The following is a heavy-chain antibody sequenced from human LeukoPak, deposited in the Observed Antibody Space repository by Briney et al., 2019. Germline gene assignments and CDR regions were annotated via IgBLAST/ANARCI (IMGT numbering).Heavy chain of an antibody. D-gene: IGHD3-10*01. Sequence: ASVKVSCKASGYTFTSYDINWVRQATGQGLEWMGWMNPNSGNTGYAQKFQGRVTMTRNTSISTAYMELSSLRSEDTAVYHCARVGSGSGSYFFDYWGQGTLVTVSS. V-gene: IGHV1-8*01. CDR2: MNPNSGNT. CDR1: GYTFTSYD. CDR3: ARVGSGSGSYFFDY. J-gene: IGHJ4*02.